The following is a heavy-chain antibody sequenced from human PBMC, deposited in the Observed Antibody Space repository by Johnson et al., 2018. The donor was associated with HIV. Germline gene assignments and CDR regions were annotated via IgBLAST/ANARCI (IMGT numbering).Heavy chain of an antibody. CDR1: GFRFSSSW. Sequence: EVQLVESGGGLVQPGGSLRLSCTASGFRFSSSWMHWVSQAPGKGLVWVSRINSDGGSTAYADSVKGRFTISRENTKDTLSLQMNSLRAEDTGVYYCAKPQLLADDIFNFWGQGTMVIVSS. D-gene: IGHD6-19*01. CDR3: AKPQLLADDIFNF. J-gene: IGHJ3*01. V-gene: IGHV3-74*03. CDR2: INSDGGST.